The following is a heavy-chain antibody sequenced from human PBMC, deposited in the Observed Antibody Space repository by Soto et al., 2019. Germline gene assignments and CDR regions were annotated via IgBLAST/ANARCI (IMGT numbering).Heavy chain of an antibody. Sequence: GESLKISCKGSGYSFTSYWISWVRQMPGKGLEWMGRIDPSDSYTNYSPSFQGHVTISADKSISTAYLQWSSLKASDTAMYYCARPPTTLFYYYGMEVWGQGTTVTV. V-gene: IGHV5-10-1*01. CDR1: GYSFTSYW. CDR2: IDPSDSYT. J-gene: IGHJ6*02. CDR3: ARPPTTLFYYYGMEV. D-gene: IGHD4-4*01.